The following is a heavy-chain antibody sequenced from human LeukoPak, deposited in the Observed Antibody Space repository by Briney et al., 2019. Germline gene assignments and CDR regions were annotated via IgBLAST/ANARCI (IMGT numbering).Heavy chain of an antibody. Sequence: GGSLRLSCVASALPFSSCEMNWVRQAPGKGLEWISYIHSSGNTTYYADSVKGRFTISRDNAKNSLYLQMNSLRAEDTAVYYCVRDVSSGWAFDYWGHGTLVTVSS. CDR2: IHSSGNTT. J-gene: IGHJ4*01. CDR1: ALPFSSCE. D-gene: IGHD6-19*01. CDR3: VRDVSSGWAFDY. V-gene: IGHV3-48*03.